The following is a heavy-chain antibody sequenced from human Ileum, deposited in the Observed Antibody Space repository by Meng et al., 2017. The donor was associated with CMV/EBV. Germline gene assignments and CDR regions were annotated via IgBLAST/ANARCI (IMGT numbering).Heavy chain of an antibody. CDR3: ARAHYSGYVVTNYFDY. D-gene: IGHD5-12*01. V-gene: IGHV3-33*01. Sequence: GESLKISCAASGFTFSYSGMHWVRQAPGRALEWVAFIWYDEFTKYYADSVQGRFAISRDNAKNSLYLQMNSLRAEDTAVYYCARAHYSGYVVTNYFDYWGQGTLVTVSS. CDR2: IWYDEFTK. CDR1: GFTFSYSG. J-gene: IGHJ4*02.